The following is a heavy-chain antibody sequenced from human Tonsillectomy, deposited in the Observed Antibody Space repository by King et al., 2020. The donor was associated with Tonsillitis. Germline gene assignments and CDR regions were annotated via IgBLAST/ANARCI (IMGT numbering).Heavy chain of an antibody. V-gene: IGHV2-5*02. CDR1: GFSLSATGVG. CDR3: AHRQSFYFDDTSGPLVYFDY. D-gene: IGHD3-22*01. J-gene: IGHJ4*02. CDR2: IYWDGGE. Sequence: TLKESGPTLVKPTQTLTLTCTFSGFSLSATGVGVGWIRQPPGKALEWLALIYWDGGERYSPSLRSRLTITKDTSRNQVVLTMTKMAPVDTATYYCAHRQSFYFDDTSGPLVYFDYWGQGTLVTVSS.